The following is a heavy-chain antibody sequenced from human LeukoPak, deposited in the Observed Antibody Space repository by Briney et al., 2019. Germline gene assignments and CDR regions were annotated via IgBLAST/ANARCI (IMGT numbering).Heavy chain of an antibody. V-gene: IGHV4-34*01. Sequence: SETLSLTCAVYGGSFSGYYWSWIRQPPGKGLEWIGEINHSGSTNYNPSLKSRVTISVDTSKNQFSLKLRSVTAADTAVYYCARDSVLGGFDYWGQGTLVTVSS. CDR1: GGSFSGYY. CDR2: INHSGST. CDR3: ARDSVLGGFDY. D-gene: IGHD3-16*01. J-gene: IGHJ4*02.